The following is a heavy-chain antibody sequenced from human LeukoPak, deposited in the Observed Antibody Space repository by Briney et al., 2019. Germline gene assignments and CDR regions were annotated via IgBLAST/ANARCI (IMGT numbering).Heavy chain of an antibody. D-gene: IGHD7-27*01. CDR3: TSNTGTVFDY. CDR2: VYYSGST. V-gene: IGHV4-59*01. J-gene: IGHJ4*02. Sequence: SETLSLTCTVSGGFITAYYWSWLRQPPGKGLEWIGYVYYSGSTDYNPSLRSRVTISLDMSKHQFSLNLTSVTAADTAVYYCTSNTGTVFDYWGQGALVTVSS. CDR1: GGFITAYY.